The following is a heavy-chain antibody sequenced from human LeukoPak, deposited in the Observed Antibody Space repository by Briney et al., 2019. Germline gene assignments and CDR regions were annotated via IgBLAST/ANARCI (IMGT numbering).Heavy chain of an antibody. D-gene: IGHD6-13*01. CDR3: ARHEKGGAAAGYWYFDL. J-gene: IGHJ2*01. Sequence: SETLSLTCTVSDGSISSFSYYWAWIRQPPGKGLQWIGSVYYSGSTYYNPSLESRVTISVDTSKNQFSLQLRSVTAVDTAVYYCARHEKGGAAAGYWYFDLWGRGTLITVSS. V-gene: IGHV4-39*01. CDR2: VYYSGST. CDR1: DGSISSFSYY.